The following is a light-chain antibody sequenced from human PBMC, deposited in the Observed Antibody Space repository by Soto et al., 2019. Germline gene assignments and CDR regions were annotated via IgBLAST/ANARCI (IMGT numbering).Light chain of an antibody. CDR3: AAWDDRLNAFV. V-gene: IGLV1-44*01. CDR2: SND. CDR1: SSNVGRNA. Sequence: QPVLTQPPSASGTPGQRVSISCSGSSSNVGRNAVNWYHQLPGTAPKLLIFSNDQRPSGVPDRFSGSKSGSSASLAVNGLQSEDEADYYCAAWDDRLNAFVFGPGTKLTVL. J-gene: IGLJ1*01.